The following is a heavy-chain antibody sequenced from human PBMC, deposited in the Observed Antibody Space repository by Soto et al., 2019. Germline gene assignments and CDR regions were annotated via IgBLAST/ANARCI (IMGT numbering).Heavy chain of an antibody. CDR1: GGSISTSSYY. J-gene: IGHJ5*02. CDR3: ALYRGDNSGNWCDP. CDR2: IYYSEST. Sequence: SETLSLTCTVSGGSISTSSYYWGWIRQPPGKGLEWIGTIYYSESTYYNPSLKSRVTISVDTSKNQFSLKLSSVTAADTAVYYCALYRGDNSGNWCDPWGQGTLVTVS. V-gene: IGHV4-39*01. D-gene: IGHD3-22*01.